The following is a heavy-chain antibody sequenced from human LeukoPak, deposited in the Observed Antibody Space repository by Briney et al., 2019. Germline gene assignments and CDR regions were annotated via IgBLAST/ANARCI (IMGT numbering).Heavy chain of an antibody. CDR1: GFTLSSYA. V-gene: IGHV3-23*01. CDR2: ISGSGGST. Sequence: GGSLRLSCAASGFTLSSYAMSWVRQAPGKGLGWVSTISGSGGSTRYADSVKGRFTISRDNSKNTLYLQMNSLRADDTAVYYCVRGYSYGWFDPWGQGTLVTVSS. CDR3: VRGYSYGWFDP. J-gene: IGHJ5*02. D-gene: IGHD5-18*01.